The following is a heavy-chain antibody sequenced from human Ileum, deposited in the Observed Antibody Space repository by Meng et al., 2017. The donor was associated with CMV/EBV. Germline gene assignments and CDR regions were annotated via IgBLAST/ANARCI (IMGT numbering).Heavy chain of an antibody. CDR2: IYYSGST. D-gene: IGHD6-19*01. J-gene: IGHJ6*02. V-gene: IGHV4-59*01. CDR1: GGSISSYY. CDR3: ARDRGVGWNYYYGMDV. Sequence: GSLRPSCTVPGGSISSYYWSWIRQPPGKGLEWIGYIYYSGSTNYNPSLKSRVTISVDTSKNQFSLKLSSVTAADTAVYYCARDRGVGWNYYYGMDVWGQGTTVTVSS.